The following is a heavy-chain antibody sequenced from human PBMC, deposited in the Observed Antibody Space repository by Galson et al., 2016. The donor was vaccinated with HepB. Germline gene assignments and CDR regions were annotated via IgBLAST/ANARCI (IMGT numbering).Heavy chain of an antibody. D-gene: IGHD3-10*01. CDR3: ARENVITKVRGLIAAYGMDV. V-gene: IGHV3-21*01. CDR1: GFSFTNYS. CDR2: ISSSSNLI. J-gene: IGHJ6*02. Sequence: SLRPSCAASGFSFTNYSMNWVRQAPGKGLEWVSSISSSSNLIYYSESMKGRLTVSRDNAKNSLYLQMKSLRAEDTAVYYCARENVITKVRGLIAAYGMDVWGQGTTVTVSS.